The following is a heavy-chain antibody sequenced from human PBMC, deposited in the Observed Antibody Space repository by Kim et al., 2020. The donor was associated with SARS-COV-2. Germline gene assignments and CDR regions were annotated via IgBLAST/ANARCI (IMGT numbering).Heavy chain of an antibody. V-gene: IGHV4-59*13. J-gene: IGHJ5*02. CDR3: ARSCNSGGGCTPFDP. CDR2: IYYSGST. Sequence: SETLSLTCTVSGGSISSYYWSWIRQPPGKGLEWIGYIYYSGSTNYNPSLKSRVTISVDTSKNQFSLKLSSVTAADTAVYYCARSCNSGGGCTPFDPWGQGALVSRSS. CDR1: GGSISSYY. D-gene: IGHD2-15*01.